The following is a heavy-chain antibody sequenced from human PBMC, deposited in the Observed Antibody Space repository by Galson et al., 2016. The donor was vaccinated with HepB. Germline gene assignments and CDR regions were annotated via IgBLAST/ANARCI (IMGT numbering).Heavy chain of an antibody. J-gene: IGHJ5*02. Sequence: SETLSLTCTVSGVSISSSDYSWGWIRQPPGKGLEWIASIYYSGSGSTSYNPSLRSRVTISVDTSKNQFSLKLNSVNAADTAVYYCARHLTYYYDISGYYSDWFDPWGKGTLVTVSS. CDR3: ARHLTYYYDISGYYSDWFDP. V-gene: IGHV4-39*01. CDR2: IYYSGSGST. D-gene: IGHD3-22*01. CDR1: GVSISSSDYS.